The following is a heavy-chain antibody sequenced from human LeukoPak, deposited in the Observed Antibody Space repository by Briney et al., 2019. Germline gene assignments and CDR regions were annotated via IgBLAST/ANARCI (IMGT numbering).Heavy chain of an antibody. D-gene: IGHD5-24*01. Sequence: GGSLRLSCAASGFTFSSYNMIWVRQPPGKGLEWISYINSGSSTIYYADSVEGRFTISRDSAKNSLYLQMNSLRAEDTAVYYCARAMAEDDAFDIWGQGTMVTVSS. CDR2: INSGSSTI. CDR1: GFTFSSYN. J-gene: IGHJ3*02. V-gene: IGHV3-48*04. CDR3: ARAMAEDDAFDI.